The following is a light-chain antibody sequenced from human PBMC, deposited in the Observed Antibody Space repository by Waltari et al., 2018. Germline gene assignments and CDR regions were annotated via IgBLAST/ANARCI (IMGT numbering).Light chain of an antibody. CDR3: QQYGSSLYI. Sequence: EIVLTQSPGTLSLSPGERVTLSCRASQSVSSSYLAWYQQKPGQAPRLHIYAASTRATGIPDSFRGSESGTDFTLTISRLEPEDFAVYYCQQYGSSLYIFGQGTKLEIK. CDR1: QSVSSSY. J-gene: IGKJ2*01. CDR2: AAS. V-gene: IGKV3-20*01.